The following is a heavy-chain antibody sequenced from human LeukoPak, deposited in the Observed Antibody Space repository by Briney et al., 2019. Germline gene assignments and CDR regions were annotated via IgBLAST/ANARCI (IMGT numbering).Heavy chain of an antibody. CDR3: AREVMVRGEYGFDY. CDR2: ISSSSTYI. D-gene: IGHD3-10*01. J-gene: IGHJ4*02. V-gene: IGHV3-21*01. CDR1: GFTFSTYS. Sequence: KPGGSLRLSCAASGFTFSTYSLNWVRQAPGKGREWVSSISSSSTYIYYADSVKGRFTISRDNAKNSLYLQMNSLRAEDTAVYYCAREVMVRGEYGFDYWGQGTLVTVSS.